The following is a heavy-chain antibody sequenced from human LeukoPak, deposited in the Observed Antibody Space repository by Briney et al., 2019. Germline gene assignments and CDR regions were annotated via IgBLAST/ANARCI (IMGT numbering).Heavy chain of an antibody. CDR1: GGSVSSSNYF. CDR2: IDYSGTT. D-gene: IGHD3-16*01. V-gene: IGHV4-39*07. Sequence: PSETLSLTCSVSGGSVSSSNYFWAWIRQPPGKGLQWIGSIDYSGTTYDNPSVKSRVTISLDTPKNQFSLKLISVTAADTAVYYCASLGRLAAKGTEHWGQGTPVTVSS. J-gene: IGHJ4*02. CDR3: ASLGRLAAKGTEH.